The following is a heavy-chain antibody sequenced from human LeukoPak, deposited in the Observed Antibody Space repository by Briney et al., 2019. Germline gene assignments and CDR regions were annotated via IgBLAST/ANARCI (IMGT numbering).Heavy chain of an antibody. Sequence: GGSLRLSCAASGFTFSSYWMSWVRQAPGKGLEGVANIKQDGSEKYCVDSVKGRFTISRDNCKKTLYLQMNSLRAEDTAVYYCARAVGVTGIHNAFDIWGRGTMVTVSS. CDR3: ARAVGVTGIHNAFDI. V-gene: IGHV3-7*01. D-gene: IGHD2-21*02. J-gene: IGHJ3*02. CDR1: GFTFSSYW. CDR2: IKQDGSEK.